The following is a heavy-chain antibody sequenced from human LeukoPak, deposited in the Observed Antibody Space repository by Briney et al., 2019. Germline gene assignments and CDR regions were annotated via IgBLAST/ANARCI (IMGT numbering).Heavy chain of an antibody. Sequence: GGSLRLSCAASGFTFSSYWMSWVRQAPGKGLEWVANIKQDGSEKYYVDSVKGRFTISRDNAKNSLYLQMNSLRAEDTAVYYCARTAWQYDFWSGYYPYYFDYWGQGTLVTVSS. D-gene: IGHD3-3*01. CDR2: IKQDGSEK. V-gene: IGHV3-7*01. J-gene: IGHJ4*02. CDR1: GFTFSSYW. CDR3: ARTAWQYDFWSGYYPYYFDY.